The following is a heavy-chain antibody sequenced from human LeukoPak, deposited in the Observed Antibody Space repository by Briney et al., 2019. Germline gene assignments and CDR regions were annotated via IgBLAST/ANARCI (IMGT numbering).Heavy chain of an antibody. J-gene: IGHJ6*03. CDR1: GVYIGSYY. D-gene: IGHD4-17*01. CDR3: AREGDYGDYSKSFYYMDA. CDR2: IHTSENT. V-gene: IGHV4-4*07. Sequence: PSETLSLTCTVSGVYIGSYYWSWIRQAAGKGLEWIGRIHTSENTDYNPSLKSRVTMSVDMSTSQFSLRLTSVTAADTAVYYCAREGDYGDYSKSFYYMDAWGKATTVTVSS.